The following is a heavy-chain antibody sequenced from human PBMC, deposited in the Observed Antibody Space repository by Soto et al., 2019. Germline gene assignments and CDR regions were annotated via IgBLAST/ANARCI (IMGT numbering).Heavy chain of an antibody. Sequence: GGSLRLSCAASGFTFSDYYMSWIRQAPGKGLEWVSYISISGSTIYYADSVKGRFTISRDNAKNSLYLQMNSLRDADTAVYYCVKGGAYCYNDCTRSYWGRGTLVTVSS. CDR2: ISISGSTI. J-gene: IGHJ4*02. CDR3: VKGGAYCYNDCTRSY. CDR1: GFTFSDYY. D-gene: IGHD2-21*01. V-gene: IGHV3-11*01.